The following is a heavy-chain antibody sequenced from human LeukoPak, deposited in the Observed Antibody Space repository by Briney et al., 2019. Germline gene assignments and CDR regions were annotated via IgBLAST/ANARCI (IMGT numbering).Heavy chain of an antibody. CDR2: IYTSGST. CDR3: ARGSGSGSYYNGFDY. J-gene: IGHJ4*02. V-gene: IGHV4-4*07. CDR1: GGSISSYY. Sequence: SETLSLTCTVPGGSISSYYWSWIRQPAGKGLEWIGRIYTSGSTNYNPSLKSRVTMSVDTSKNQFYLKLSSVTAADTAVYYCARGSGSGSYYNGFDYWGQGTLVTVSS. D-gene: IGHD3-10*01.